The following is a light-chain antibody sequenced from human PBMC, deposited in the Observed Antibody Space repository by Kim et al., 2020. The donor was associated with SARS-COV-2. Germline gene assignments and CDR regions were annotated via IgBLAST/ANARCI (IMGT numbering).Light chain of an antibody. CDR3: LQDYESPYT. CDR1: QDIRSD. CDR2: GVS. V-gene: IGKV1-6*01. J-gene: IGKJ2*01. Sequence: SASVGDRVNLSWRETQDIRSDLSWYPQNTGKAPRPLIYGVSDSQSGLLARFSGSFCGTDFTLHVNSLQPEDFATYYCLQDYESPYTCGKGQKLE.